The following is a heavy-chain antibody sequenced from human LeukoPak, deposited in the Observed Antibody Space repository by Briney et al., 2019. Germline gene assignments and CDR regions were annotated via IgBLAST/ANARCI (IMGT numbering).Heavy chain of an antibody. CDR2: ISGSGGSP. Sequence: GESLRLSCAASGFTFSSYAMSWVRQEAGKGLEWVSAISGSGGSPHYADSVKGRFTISRDNSKNTLYLLMNSLRVKDTAVYYCAKDRTVTAPYYFENWGQGSLVTVSS. J-gene: IGHJ4*02. V-gene: IGHV3-23*01. CDR1: GFTFSSYA. CDR3: AKDRTVTAPYYFEN. D-gene: IGHD4-17*01.